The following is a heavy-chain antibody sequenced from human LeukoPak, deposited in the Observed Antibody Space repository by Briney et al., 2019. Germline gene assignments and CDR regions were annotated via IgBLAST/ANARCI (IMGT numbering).Heavy chain of an antibody. CDR3: ARGYRSSWYQVDY. D-gene: IGHD6-13*01. Sequence: PSETLSLTCTVSGGSISSGDYYWSWIRQPPGKGLEWIGYIYYSGSTYYNPSLKSRVTISVDTSKSQFSLKLTSVTAADTAVYYCARGYRSSWYQVDYWGQGTLVTVSS. CDR1: GGSISSGDYY. V-gene: IGHV4-30-4*02. J-gene: IGHJ4*02. CDR2: IYYSGST.